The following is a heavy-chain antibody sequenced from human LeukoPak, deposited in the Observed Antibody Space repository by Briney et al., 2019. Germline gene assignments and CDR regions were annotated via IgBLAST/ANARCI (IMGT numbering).Heavy chain of an antibody. J-gene: IGHJ5*02. Sequence: ASVKVSCKASEYTFTGYYIHWVRQAPGQGLEWMGWIDPNTGDSNYVQKFQGRVTMTRATSISTAYMDLSRLTSDDTAVYYCARVQSLRVVRCFDPWGQGTLVTVSS. CDR3: ARVQSLRVVRCFDP. D-gene: IGHD4-17*01. CDR2: IDPNTGDS. V-gene: IGHV1-2*02. CDR1: EYTFTGYY.